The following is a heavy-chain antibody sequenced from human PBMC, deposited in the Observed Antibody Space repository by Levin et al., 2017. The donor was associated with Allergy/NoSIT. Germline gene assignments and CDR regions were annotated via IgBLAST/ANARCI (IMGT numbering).Heavy chain of an antibody. CDR1: GFTFSSYA. CDR2: ISYDGSNK. V-gene: IGHV3-30-3*01. D-gene: IGHD2-15*01. Sequence: GESLKISCAASGFTFSSYAMHWVRQAPGKGLEWVAVISYDGSNKYYADSVKGRFTISRDNSKNTLYLQMNSLRAEDTAVYYCARGRGGYCSGGSCYEIDYWGQGTLVTVSS. J-gene: IGHJ4*02. CDR3: ARGRGGYCSGGSCYEIDY.